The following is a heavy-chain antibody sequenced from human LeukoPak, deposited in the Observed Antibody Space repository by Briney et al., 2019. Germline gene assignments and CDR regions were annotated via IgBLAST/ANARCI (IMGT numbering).Heavy chain of an antibody. J-gene: IGHJ4*02. CDR3: AKDRSRWIQLWSSLGY. V-gene: IGHV3-11*04. Sequence: GGSLRLSCAASGFTFSDYYMSWIRQAPGKGLEWVSYISSSGTTIYYADSVKGRLTISRDNSKNTLYLQMNSLRAEDTAVYYCAKDRSRWIQLWSSLGYWGQGTLVTVSS. D-gene: IGHD5-18*01. CDR1: GFTFSDYY. CDR2: ISSSGTTI.